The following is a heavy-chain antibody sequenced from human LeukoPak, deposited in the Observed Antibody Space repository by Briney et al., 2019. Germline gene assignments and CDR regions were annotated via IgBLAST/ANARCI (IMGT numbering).Heavy chain of an antibody. Sequence: SETLSLTCAVYGGSFSGYYWSWIRQPPGKGLEWIGEINHSGSTNYNPSLKSRVTISVDTSKNQFSLKLSSVTAADTAVYYCARDPSRKTGYWGQGTLVTVSS. CDR2: INHSGST. J-gene: IGHJ4*02. CDR3: ARDPSRKTGY. V-gene: IGHV4-34*01. CDR1: GGSFSGYY. D-gene: IGHD1-14*01.